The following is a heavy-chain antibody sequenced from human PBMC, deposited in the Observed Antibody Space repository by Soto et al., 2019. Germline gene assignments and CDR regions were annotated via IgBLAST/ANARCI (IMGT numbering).Heavy chain of an antibody. V-gene: IGHV4-39*02. D-gene: IGHD3-16*01. CDR2: VSHRGGT. CDR3: VSPYNFYFMDV. J-gene: IGHJ6*03. Sequence: PSETLSLTCTVSGGSISSSSFYWGWVRQPPGKGLEWIGSVSHRGGTYYNPSLTSRVTISVDTSKNHFSLKLNSVTAADTAVYYCVSPYNFYFMDVWGKGTPVTVSS. CDR1: GGSISSSSFY.